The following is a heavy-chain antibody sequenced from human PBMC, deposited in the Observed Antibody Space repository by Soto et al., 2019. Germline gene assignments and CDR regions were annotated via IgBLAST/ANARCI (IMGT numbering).Heavy chain of an antibody. V-gene: IGHV1-24*01. CDR2: FDPEDGET. CDR3: ATIRSYYYDSSGLFYYFDY. Sequence: ASVKVSCKVSGYTLTELSMHWVRQAPGKGLEWMGGFDPEDGETIYAQKFQGRVTMTEDTSTDTAYMELSSLRSEDTAVYYCATIRSYYYDSSGLFYYFDYWGQGTLVTVSS. D-gene: IGHD3-22*01. CDR1: GYTLTELS. J-gene: IGHJ4*02.